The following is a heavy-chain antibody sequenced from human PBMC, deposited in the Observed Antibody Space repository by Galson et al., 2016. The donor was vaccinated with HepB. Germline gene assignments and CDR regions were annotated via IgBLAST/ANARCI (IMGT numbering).Heavy chain of an antibody. Sequence: SLRLSCAASGFTFSSNWMSWVRQAPGKGLEWVANIKQDGSEKYYVDSVKGRFTISRNNAKNSLYLQMHSLRAEDTAVYYCARRQREEDIVVVVVVPGGFYYGMDVWGQGTTVTVSS. J-gene: IGHJ6*02. V-gene: IGHV3-7*04. CDR3: ARRQREEDIVVVVVVPGGFYYGMDV. CDR2: IKQDGSEK. CDR1: GFTFSSNW. D-gene: IGHD2-15*01.